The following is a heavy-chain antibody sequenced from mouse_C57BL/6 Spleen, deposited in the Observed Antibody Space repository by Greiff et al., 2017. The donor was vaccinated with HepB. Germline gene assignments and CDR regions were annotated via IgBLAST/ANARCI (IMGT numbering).Heavy chain of an antibody. CDR3: ARSRQYEYDVGYFDY. V-gene: IGHV5-4*01. Sequence: EVQRVESGGGLVKPGGSLKLSCAASGFTFSSYAMSWVRQTPEKRLEWVATISDGGSYTYYPDNVKGRFTISRDNAKNNLYLQMSHLKSEDTAMYYCARSRQYEYDVGYFDYWGQGTTLTVAS. CDR1: GFTFSSYA. D-gene: IGHD2-4*01. CDR2: ISDGGSYT. J-gene: IGHJ2*01.